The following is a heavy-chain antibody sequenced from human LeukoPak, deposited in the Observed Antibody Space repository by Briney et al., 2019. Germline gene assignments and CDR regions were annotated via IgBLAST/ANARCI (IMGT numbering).Heavy chain of an antibody. Sequence: GASVKVSCKASGYTFTSYDINWVRQATGQGLEWMGWMNPNSGNTGYAQKFQGRVTMTTDTSTSTAYMELRSLRSDDTAVYYCARVGGSRYYFDYWGQGTLVTVSS. CDR2: MNPNSGNT. CDR3: ARVGGSRYYFDY. V-gene: IGHV1-8*02. CDR1: GYTFTSYD. D-gene: IGHD1-26*01. J-gene: IGHJ4*02.